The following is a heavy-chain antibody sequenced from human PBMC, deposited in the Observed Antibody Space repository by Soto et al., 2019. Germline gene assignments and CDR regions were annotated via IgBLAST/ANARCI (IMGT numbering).Heavy chain of an antibody. CDR2: ISAYNGNT. V-gene: IGHV1-18*01. D-gene: IGHD3-3*01. CDR1: GYTFTSYG. J-gene: IGHJ4*02. CDR3: ARGSLFLEWLLLDY. Sequence: VASVKVSFKASGYTFTSYGISWVRHAAGQGLEWMGWISAYNGNTNYAQKLQGRVTMTTDASTSTAYMELRSLRSDDTAVYYCARGSLFLEWLLLDYWGQGTLVTVSS.